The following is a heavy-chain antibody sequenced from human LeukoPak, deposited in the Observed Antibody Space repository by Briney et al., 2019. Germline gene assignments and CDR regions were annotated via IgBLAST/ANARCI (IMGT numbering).Heavy chain of an antibody. V-gene: IGHV1-2*02. CDR1: GYSFTGYY. CDR2: INPKNGGT. J-gene: IGHJ4*02. CDR3: ARRGAYFDY. Sequence: ASVKVSCKTSGYSFTGYYMHWVRQAPGQGLEWMGWINPKNGGTNYPQKFQGRVTMTTDTSAGTAYMELSSLASDDTAVYYCARRGAYFDYWGQGTLVTVSS.